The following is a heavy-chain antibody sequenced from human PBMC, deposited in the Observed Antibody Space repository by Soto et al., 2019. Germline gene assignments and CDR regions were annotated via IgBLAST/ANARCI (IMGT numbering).Heavy chain of an antibody. CDR1: GGSISSNY. V-gene: IGHV4-59*01. CDR2: VYNSGST. CDR3: ARYRREEVAGYTLDN. J-gene: IGHJ4*02. Sequence: PSETLSLTCTVSGGSISSNYWTWIRQPPGKGLEWIGYVYNSGSTNYNPSLKSRVTISEDTSKSQFSLKVNSMTEADTAVYYCARYRREEVAGYTLDNWGQGILVTVSS. D-gene: IGHD2-15*01.